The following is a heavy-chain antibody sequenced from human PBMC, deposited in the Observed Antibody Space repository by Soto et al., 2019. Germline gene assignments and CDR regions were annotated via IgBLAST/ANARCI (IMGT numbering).Heavy chain of an antibody. D-gene: IGHD3-3*01. J-gene: IGHJ4*02. CDR1: GYTFNSYG. Sequence: QVLLVQCGAEVKKPEASVKVSCKASGYTFNSYGVSWVRQAPGQGLEWMGWISAYNGNTKYSQNLQGRVTMTIDTTTSSAYLEVRSLRSDDTAIYYCARYFWSGQLPFYFDQWGQGTLVTVSS. V-gene: IGHV1-18*01. CDR2: ISAYNGNT. CDR3: ARYFWSGQLPFYFDQ.